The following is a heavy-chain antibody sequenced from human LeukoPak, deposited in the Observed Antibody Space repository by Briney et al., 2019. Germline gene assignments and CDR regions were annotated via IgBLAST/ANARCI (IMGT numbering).Heavy chain of an antibody. CDR2: ISGNTGAT. CDR1: GFTFKNFV. Sequence: GGSLRLSCAASGFTFKNFVMTWARQAPGQGLDWVSAISGNTGATYYADSVKGRFTISRDNSKNTLYLQMNSLRAEDTAVYYCARKWWENWFDSWGQGALVTVSS. V-gene: IGHV3-23*01. J-gene: IGHJ5*01. D-gene: IGHD2-15*01. CDR3: ARKWWENWFDS.